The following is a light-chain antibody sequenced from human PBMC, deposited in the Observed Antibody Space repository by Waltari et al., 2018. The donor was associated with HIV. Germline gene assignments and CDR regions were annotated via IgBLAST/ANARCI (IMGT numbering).Light chain of an antibody. J-gene: IGLJ3*02. CDR2: GNN. V-gene: IGLV1-47*01. CDR1: SSNIGSNF. Sequence: QSVLTQPPSASETPGQRVTISCSGSSSNIGSNFVYWYQQLPGTAPKLLIYGNNQRPSGVPDRFSGSRCCTSASLAISGLRSEDEADYYCAAWDDSLCGLWVFGGGTKLTVL. CDR3: AAWDDSLCGLWV.